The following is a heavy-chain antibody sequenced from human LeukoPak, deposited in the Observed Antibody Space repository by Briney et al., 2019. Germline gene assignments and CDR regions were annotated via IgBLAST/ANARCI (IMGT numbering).Heavy chain of an antibody. CDR1: GGSIGSHY. CDR3: ARVVSGWFDP. CDR2: IYYSGST. D-gene: IGHD3-10*01. J-gene: IGHJ5*02. Sequence: SETLSLTCTVSGGSIGSHYWSWIRQPPGKGLEWIGYIYYSGSTNYNPSLKSRVTISVDTSKNQFSLKLSSVTAADTAVYYCARVVSGWFDPWGQGTLVTVSS. V-gene: IGHV4-59*11.